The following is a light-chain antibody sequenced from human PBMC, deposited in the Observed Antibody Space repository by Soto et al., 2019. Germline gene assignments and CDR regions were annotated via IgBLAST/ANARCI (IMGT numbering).Light chain of an antibody. CDR3: LQYGSSPQIT. CDR2: GAS. V-gene: IGKV3-20*01. J-gene: IGKJ3*01. Sequence: EIVLTQSPGTLSLSPGERATLSCRASQSVSSSYLAWYQQKPGQAPRLLIYGASSSATGIPDRFSGSGSGTDFTLTISRLEPEDCAVYFCLQYGSSPQITLGPGTKVHIK. CDR1: QSVSSSY.